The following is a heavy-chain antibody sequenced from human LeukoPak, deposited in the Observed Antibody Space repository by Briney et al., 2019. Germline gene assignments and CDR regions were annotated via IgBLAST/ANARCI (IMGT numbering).Heavy chain of an antibody. CDR2: IYDSGGS. Sequence: PSETLSLTCSVSGGSISRSSYYWGWIRQPPGKGLEWIGSIYDSGGSYYNPSLKSRVTISIDTSKNQFSLKLRSLTAADTAVYYCAGPNTVSGVVTSPWPFDCWGQGTLVTVSS. D-gene: IGHD3-3*01. V-gene: IGHV4-39*01. J-gene: IGHJ4*02. CDR3: AGPNTVSGVVTSPWPFDC. CDR1: GGSISRSSYY.